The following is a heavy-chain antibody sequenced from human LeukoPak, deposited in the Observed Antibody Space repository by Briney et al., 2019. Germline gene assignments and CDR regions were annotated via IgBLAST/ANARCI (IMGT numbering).Heavy chain of an antibody. CDR3: ARDLPPDGEYGGALDI. CDR2: SSTYNGNT. V-gene: IGHV1-18*01. Sequence: ASVKVSCKASGYTFTTYGISWVRQAPGQGREWMGWSSTYNGNTNCAQKLQGRVTMNTDTSTSTAYMELRSLRSDDPAVYYCARDLPPDGEYGGALDISGQGTILTVS. D-gene: IGHD3-16*01. J-gene: IGHJ3*02. CDR1: GYTFTTYG.